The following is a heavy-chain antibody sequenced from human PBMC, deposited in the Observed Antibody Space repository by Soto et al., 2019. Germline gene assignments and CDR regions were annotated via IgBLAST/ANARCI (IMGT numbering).Heavy chain of an antibody. CDR3: ARGEPPGYSYGFIDY. D-gene: IGHD5-18*01. J-gene: IGHJ4*02. Sequence: ASVKVSCKASGYTFTSYYMHWVRQAPGQGLEWMGIINPSGGSTSYAQKFQGRVTMTRDTSTSTVYMELSSLRSEDTAVYYCARGEPPGYSYGFIDYWGQGTLVTVSS. CDR2: INPSGGST. CDR1: GYTFTSYY. V-gene: IGHV1-46*01.